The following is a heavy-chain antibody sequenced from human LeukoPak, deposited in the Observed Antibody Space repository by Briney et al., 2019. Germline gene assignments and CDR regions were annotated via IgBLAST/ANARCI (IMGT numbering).Heavy chain of an antibody. Sequence: PSETLSLTCTVSGGSISSYYWSWIRQPPGKGLEWIGYIYYSGSTNYNPSLKSRVTISVDTSKNQFSLKLSSVTAADTAVYYCASSRPAVGFYYFDYWGQGTLVTVSS. J-gene: IGHJ4*02. CDR1: GGSISSYY. CDR3: ASSRPAVGFYYFDY. V-gene: IGHV4-59*08. D-gene: IGHD1-1*01. CDR2: IYYSGST.